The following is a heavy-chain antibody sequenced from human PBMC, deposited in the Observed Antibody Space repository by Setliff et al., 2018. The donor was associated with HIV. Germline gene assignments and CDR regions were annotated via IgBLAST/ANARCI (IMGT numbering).Heavy chain of an antibody. D-gene: IGHD1-26*01. V-gene: IGHV3-30*02. J-gene: IGHJ4*02. CDR3: VRDSAASVWVGASVYYFDY. CDR2: IRYDGSNQ. Sequence: PGGSLRLSWAASGFTVTTYWMSWVRQAPGKGLEWVAFIRYDGSNQYYADSLRGRFTVSRDNAKSALYLQMNNLSVDDTAVYYCVRDSAASVWVGASVYYFDYWGQGTLVTVSS. CDR1: GFTVTTYW.